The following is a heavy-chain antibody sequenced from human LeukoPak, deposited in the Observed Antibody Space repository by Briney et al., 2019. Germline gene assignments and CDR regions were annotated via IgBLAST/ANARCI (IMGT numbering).Heavy chain of an antibody. J-gene: IGHJ5*02. D-gene: IGHD3-3*01. V-gene: IGHV1-2*02. CDR2: INPNSGGT. Sequence: ASVTVSCKASGYTFTGYYKHWVRQAPGQGLEWMGWINPNSGGTNYTQKFQGRVTMTRDTSISTAYIELSRLRSDDTAVYYCARGRSITIFGVVTRRYNWFDPWGQGTLVTVSS. CDR1: GYTFTGYY. CDR3: ARGRSITIFGVVTRRYNWFDP.